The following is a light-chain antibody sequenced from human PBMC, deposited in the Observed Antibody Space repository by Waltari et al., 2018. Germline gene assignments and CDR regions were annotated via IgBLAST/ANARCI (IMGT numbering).Light chain of an antibody. V-gene: IGKV1-39*01. CDR3: QQSYSTPWT. CDR2: AAS. CDR1: QRIGTS. J-gene: IGKJ1*01. Sequence: DIQVTQSPSSLSASVGYRVTITCRASQRIGTSLSWYQQKPGKAPKLLIYAASRLQSGVPSRFSGSGSGTDFTLTVSSLQPEDFATYYCQQSYSTPWTFGQGAKVEIK.